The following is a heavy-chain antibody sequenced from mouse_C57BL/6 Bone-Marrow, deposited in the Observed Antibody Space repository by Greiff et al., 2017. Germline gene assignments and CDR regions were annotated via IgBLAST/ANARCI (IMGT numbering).Heavy chain of an antibody. V-gene: IGHV1-19*01. CDR3: ARGGVTTGNYFDY. D-gene: IGHD1-1*01. CDR1: GYTFTDSY. CDR2: INPYNGGT. J-gene: IGHJ2*01. Sequence: QQSGPVLVKPGASVKMSCKASGYTFTDSYMNWVKQSHGKSLEWIGVINPYNGGTSYNQTFKGKATLTVDKSSSTAYMELNSLTSEDSAVYYCARGGVTTGNYFDYWGQGTTLTVSS.